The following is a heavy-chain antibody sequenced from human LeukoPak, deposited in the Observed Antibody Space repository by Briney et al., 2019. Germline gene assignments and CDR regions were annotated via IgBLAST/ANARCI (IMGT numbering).Heavy chain of an antibody. CDR1: GFTFSSYA. Sequence: PGGSLRPSCAASGFTFSSYAMHWVRQAPGKGLEWVAVISYDGSNKYYADSVKGRFTISRDNSKNTLYLQMNSLRAEDTAVYYCASVSWFGEPDDYWGQGTQVTVSS. CDR2: ISYDGSNK. J-gene: IGHJ4*02. V-gene: IGHV3-30-3*01. D-gene: IGHD3-10*01. CDR3: ASVSWFGEPDDY.